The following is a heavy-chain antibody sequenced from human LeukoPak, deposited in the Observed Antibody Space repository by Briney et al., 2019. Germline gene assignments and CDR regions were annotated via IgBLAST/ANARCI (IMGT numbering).Heavy chain of an antibody. D-gene: IGHD4/OR15-4a*01. J-gene: IGHJ3*02. Sequence: SETLSLTCAVYGGSFSGYYWSWIRQPPGRGLEWIGEINHSGSTNYNPSLKSRVTISVDTSKNQFFLKLSSVTAADTAVYYCARDSEYGGNXCAFDIWGQGTMVTVSS. CDR3: ARDSEYGGNXCAFDI. CDR2: INHSGST. V-gene: IGHV4-34*01. CDR1: GGSFSGYY.